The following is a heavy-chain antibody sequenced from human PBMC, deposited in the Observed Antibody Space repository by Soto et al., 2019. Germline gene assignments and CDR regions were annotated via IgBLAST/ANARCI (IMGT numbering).Heavy chain of an antibody. V-gene: IGHV1-69*01. CDR3: ARDLGGEATIRF. D-gene: IGHD5-12*01. Sequence: QVQLVQSGAEVKKPGSSVKVSCKASGGTFSNFVISWVRQAPGQGLEWMGGIVPNFGTTNYAQKFQGKVTITADETTRTAYLELNGLTSEDPSVYYCARDLGGEATIRFWGQGTLVTVSS. CDR2: IVPNFGTT. CDR1: GGTFSNFV. J-gene: IGHJ4*02.